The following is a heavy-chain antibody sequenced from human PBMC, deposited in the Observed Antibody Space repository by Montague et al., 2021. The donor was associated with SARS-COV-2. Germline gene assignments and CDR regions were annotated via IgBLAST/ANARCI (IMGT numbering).Heavy chain of an antibody. CDR1: GDSVSSDSAA. CDR2: TYYRSNWYN. Sequence: CAISGDSVSSDSAAWNWARQSPSRGLEWLGRTYYRSNWYNDYAVSVKSRITIKSDTSKNQISLQLNSVTPEDTAVYYCARDLRWRYGYGMDVWGQGTTVTVSS. CDR3: ARDLRWRYGYGMDV. D-gene: IGHD3-16*01. V-gene: IGHV6-1*01. J-gene: IGHJ6*02.